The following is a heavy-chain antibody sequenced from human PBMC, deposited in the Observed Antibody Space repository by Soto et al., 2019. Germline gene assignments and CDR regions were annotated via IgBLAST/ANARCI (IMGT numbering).Heavy chain of an antibody. V-gene: IGHV2-5*02. CDR2: VYWDDDK. CDR3: VHSPHESGRRPFDY. CDR1: GFSFSTSRVG. J-gene: IGHJ4*02. Sequence: QITLKESGPTLVKPTQTLTLTCSFSGFSFSTSRVGVGWIRQSPGKALEWLALVYWDDDKLYSPSLESRLTITKDTSKNQLVLAVTDMDPVDTATYFCVHSPHESGRRPFDYWGQGTLVTVSS. D-gene: IGHD3-10*01.